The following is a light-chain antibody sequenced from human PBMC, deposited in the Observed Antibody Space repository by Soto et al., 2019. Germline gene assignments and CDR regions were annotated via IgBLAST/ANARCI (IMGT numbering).Light chain of an antibody. CDR1: QSVSTY. CDR2: DAS. J-gene: IGKJ1*01. Sequence: EMVLTQSQATLSLSPGESATLSCRASQSVSTYLAWYQQRPGQAPRLLIYDASYRATDIPPRFSGSGSGTDFTLTISRLEPEDFAVYYCQQYGSSGTFGQGTKVDIK. CDR3: QQYGSSGT. V-gene: IGKV3-11*01.